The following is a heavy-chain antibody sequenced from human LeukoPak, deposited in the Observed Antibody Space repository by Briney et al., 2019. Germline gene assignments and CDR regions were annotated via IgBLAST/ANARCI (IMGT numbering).Heavy chain of an antibody. V-gene: IGHV3-21*01. D-gene: IGHD3-22*01. CDR3: ARERGNPYYYDSSGPDY. J-gene: IGHJ4*02. CDR1: GLTFSSYS. Sequence: PGGSLRLSCAASGLTFSSYSMNWVRQAPGKGLEWVSSISSSSSYIYYADSVKGRFTISRDNAKNSLYLQMSSLRAEDTAVYYCARERGNPYYYDSSGPDYWGQGTLVTVSS. CDR2: ISSSSSYI.